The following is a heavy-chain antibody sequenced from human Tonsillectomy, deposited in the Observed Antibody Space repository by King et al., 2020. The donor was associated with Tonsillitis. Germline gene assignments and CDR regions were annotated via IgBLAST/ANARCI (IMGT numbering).Heavy chain of an antibody. CDR1: GGSISGYY. CDR2: IYYSGST. CDR3: ATYNWNYSYMDV. Sequence: VQLQESGPGLVKPSETLSLTCTVSGGSISGYYWSWIRQPPGKGLEWIGYIYYSGSTNYNPSLQSRVIISVDTSKNLYSLHLRSVPAADTAVYYCATYNWNYSYMDVWGKGTTVTVSS. D-gene: IGHD1-20*01. J-gene: IGHJ6*03. V-gene: IGHV4-59*08.